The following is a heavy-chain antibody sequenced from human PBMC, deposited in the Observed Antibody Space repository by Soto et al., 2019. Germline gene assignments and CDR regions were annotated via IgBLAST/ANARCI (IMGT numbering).Heavy chain of an antibody. D-gene: IGHD3-22*01. CDR2: ISFDGSNK. J-gene: IGHJ4*02. CDR3: ARLEDYYDSSGFPDY. V-gene: IGHV3-30*04. Sequence: GGSLRLSCAASGFTFTSYAMHWVRQAPGKGLEWVAVISFDGSNKYYAASVKGRFTISRDNSKNTLYMQMTSLRPEDTAVYYCARLEDYYDSSGFPDYWGQGTLV. CDR1: GFTFTSYA.